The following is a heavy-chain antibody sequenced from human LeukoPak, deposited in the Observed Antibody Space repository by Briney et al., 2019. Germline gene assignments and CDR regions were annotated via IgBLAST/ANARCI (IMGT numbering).Heavy chain of an antibody. Sequence: PSETLSLTCTVSGGSISSYYWSWIRQPPGKGLEWIGSIYYSGSTYYNPSLKSRVTISVDTSKNQFSLKLSSVTAADTAVYYCAREEMATISYWGQGTLVTVSS. CDR3: AREEMATISY. CDR1: GGSISSYY. CDR2: IYYSGST. D-gene: IGHD5-24*01. J-gene: IGHJ4*02. V-gene: IGHV4-39*07.